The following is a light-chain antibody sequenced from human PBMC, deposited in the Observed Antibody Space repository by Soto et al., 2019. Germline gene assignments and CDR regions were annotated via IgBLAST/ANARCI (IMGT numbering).Light chain of an antibody. J-gene: IGLJ1*01. CDR3: ISYTGSSTSYV. Sequence: SVLTQPASVSWSPGQSITISCRGTRSHIGTYNYVAWYQQFPGKTPKILIYGVSNRPSGVSSRFSGSKSGNTASLTISGLQAEDEADYYCISYTGSSTSYVFGSGAKGTVL. CDR2: GVS. CDR1: RSHIGTYNY. V-gene: IGLV2-14*01.